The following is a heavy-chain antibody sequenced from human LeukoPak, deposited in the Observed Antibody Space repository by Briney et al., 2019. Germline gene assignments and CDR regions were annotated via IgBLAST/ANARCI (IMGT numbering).Heavy chain of an antibody. Sequence: GGSLRLSCAASGFTFSSYAMSWVRQAPGKGLEWVSAISGSGGSTYYADSVKGRFTISRDNSKNTLYLQMNSLRAEDTAVYYCAKDQGVVVVAATSLDYWGQGTLVTVSS. CDR2: ISGSGGST. V-gene: IGHV3-23*01. D-gene: IGHD2-15*01. J-gene: IGHJ4*02. CDR3: AKDQGVVVVAATSLDY. CDR1: GFTFSSYA.